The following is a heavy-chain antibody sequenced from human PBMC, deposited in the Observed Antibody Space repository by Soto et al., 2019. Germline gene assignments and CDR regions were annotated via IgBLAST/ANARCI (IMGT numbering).Heavy chain of an antibody. CDR2: IRGNGDPP. CDR1: GFTFSSYA. Sequence: LRLSCSASGFTFSSYAMHWVRQAPGKGLQYVSGIRGNGDPPFYADSVKGRFTISRDNSKNILYLQMSSLSADDTAVYYCVKSRGGNNFDFFDWGQGALVTVSS. D-gene: IGHD5-12*01. V-gene: IGHV3-64D*06. CDR3: VKSRGGNNFDFFD. J-gene: IGHJ4*02.